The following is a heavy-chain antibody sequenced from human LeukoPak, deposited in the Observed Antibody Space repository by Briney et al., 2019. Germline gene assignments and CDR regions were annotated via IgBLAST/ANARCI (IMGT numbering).Heavy chain of an antibody. CDR2: ISSSGSYI. D-gene: IGHD3-16*02. V-gene: IGHV3-21*01. Sequence: GSLRLSCAASPFTFSSYGMHWVRQAPGKGLEWVSSISSSGSYIYYADSVKGRFTISRDNAKNSLYLQMNSLRAEDTAVYYCARAGRIDYYYYYYMDVWGKGTTVTISS. J-gene: IGHJ6*03. CDR1: PFTFSSYG. CDR3: ARAGRIDYYYYYYMDV.